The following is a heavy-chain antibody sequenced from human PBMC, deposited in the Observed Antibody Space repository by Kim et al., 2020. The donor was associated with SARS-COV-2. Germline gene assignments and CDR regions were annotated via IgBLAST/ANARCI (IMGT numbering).Heavy chain of an antibody. V-gene: IGHV4-39*01. CDR3: ARRPSSFRATEYYFDS. J-gene: IGHJ4*02. CDR2: IYYSGST. Sequence: SETLSLTCAVSGGSISSIIYYWGWIRQPPGKGLEWIGSIYYSGSTYYNPSLKSRVTISVDTSKNQFSLKLSSVTAADTAVYYCARRPSSFRATEYYFDSWGQGTLVTVSS. CDR1: GGSISSIIYY. D-gene: IGHD6-13*01.